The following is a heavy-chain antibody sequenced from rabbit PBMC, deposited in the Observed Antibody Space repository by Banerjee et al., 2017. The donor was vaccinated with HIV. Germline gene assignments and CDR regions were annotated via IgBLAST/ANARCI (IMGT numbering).Heavy chain of an antibody. J-gene: IGHJ4*01. CDR3: AREGYDDYGDGVYYFNL. Sequence: QSLEESGGGLVKPEGSLTLTCKASGFTFSNYWIYWVRQAPGKGLEWIGYIDPVFGSTYYASWVNGRFTISSHNAQNTLYLQLNSLTAADTATYFCAREGYDDYGDGVYYFNLWGQGTLVTVS. D-gene: IGHD2-1*01. CDR1: GFTFSNYW. CDR2: IDPVFGST. V-gene: IGHV1S7*01.